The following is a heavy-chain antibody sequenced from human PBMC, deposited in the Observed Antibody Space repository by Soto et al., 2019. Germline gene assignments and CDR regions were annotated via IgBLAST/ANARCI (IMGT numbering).Heavy chain of an antibody. CDR1: GGSISSGGYY. J-gene: IGHJ6*02. D-gene: IGHD3-22*01. Sequence: TSETLSLTCTVSGGSISSGGYYWSWIRQHPGKGLEWIGYIYYSGSTYYNPSLKSRVTISVDTSKNQFSLKLSSVTAADTAVYYCAXDYYDSSGQSLFYGMDVWGQGTTVTVSS. CDR3: AXDYYDSSGQSLFYGMDV. V-gene: IGHV4-31*03. CDR2: IYYSGST.